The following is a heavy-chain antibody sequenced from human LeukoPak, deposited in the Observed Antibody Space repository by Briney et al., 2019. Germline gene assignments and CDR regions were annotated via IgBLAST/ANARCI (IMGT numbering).Heavy chain of an antibody. Sequence: GGSLRLSRAASGVMFPSYWMTWVRQAPGKGLEWVANIKQDGSEKYYVDSVKGRFTISRDNAKNSVYLQMNSLRAEDTAVYYCARRHHFGFLDSWGQGTLVTVSS. V-gene: IGHV3-7*04. J-gene: IGHJ4*02. CDR3: ARRHHFGFLDS. CDR2: IKQDGSEK. CDR1: GVMFPSYW. D-gene: IGHD3-10*01.